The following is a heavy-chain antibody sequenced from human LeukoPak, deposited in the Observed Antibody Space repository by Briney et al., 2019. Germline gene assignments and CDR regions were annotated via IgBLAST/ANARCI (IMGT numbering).Heavy chain of an antibody. Sequence: GASVKVSCKASVYTFTSYDINWVRQATGQGLEWMGWMNPNSGNTGYAQKFQGRVTMTRNTSISTAYMELSSLRSEDTAVYYCARVGCSSTSCYYYYYYYMDVWGKGTTVTVSS. CDR3: ARVGCSSTSCYYYYYYYMDV. CDR1: VYTFTSYD. D-gene: IGHD2-2*01. CDR2: MNPNSGNT. J-gene: IGHJ6*03. V-gene: IGHV1-8*01.